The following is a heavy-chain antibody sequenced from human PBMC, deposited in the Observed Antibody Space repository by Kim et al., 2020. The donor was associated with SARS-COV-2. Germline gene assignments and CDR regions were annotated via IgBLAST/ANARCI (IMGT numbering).Heavy chain of an antibody. CDR3: ARDPLDYGGNSNQYYFDY. Sequence: GGSLRLSCAASGFTFSSYSMNWVRQAPGKGLEWVSSISSSSSYIYYADSVKGRFTISRDNAKNSLYLQMNSLRAEDTAVYYCARDPLDYGGNSNQYYFDYWGQGTLVTVSS. CDR2: ISSSSSYI. V-gene: IGHV3-21*01. J-gene: IGHJ4*02. D-gene: IGHD4-17*01. CDR1: GFTFSSYS.